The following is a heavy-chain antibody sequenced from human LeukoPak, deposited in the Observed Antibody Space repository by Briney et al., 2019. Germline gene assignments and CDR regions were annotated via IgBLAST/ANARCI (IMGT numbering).Heavy chain of an antibody. D-gene: IGHD2-2*01. CDR3: ARDLWGTTPAPIP. CDR1: GFTFSSYG. J-gene: IGHJ5*02. CDR2: IRYDGSNK. Sequence: GGSLRLSCAASGFTFSSYGMHWVRQAPGKGLEWVAFIRYDGSNKYYADSVKGRFTISRDNTKNSLYLQLNSLRAEDTAVYYCARDLWGTTPAPIPWGQGTLVIVSS. V-gene: IGHV3-30*02.